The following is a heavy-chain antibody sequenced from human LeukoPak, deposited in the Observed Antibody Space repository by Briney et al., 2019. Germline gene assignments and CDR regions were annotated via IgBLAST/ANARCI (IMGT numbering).Heavy chain of an antibody. V-gene: IGHV4-39*07. Sequence: SETLSLICSVSGGSISGTTYYWSWIRQPPGKGLEWIGSIYYSGSTYYNPSLKSRVTISVDTSKNQFSLKLSSVTAADTAVYYCARSPYTIVVVGPFDYWGQGTLVTVSS. J-gene: IGHJ4*02. CDR3: ARSPYTIVVVGPFDY. D-gene: IGHD3-22*01. CDR1: GGSISGTTYY. CDR2: IYYSGST.